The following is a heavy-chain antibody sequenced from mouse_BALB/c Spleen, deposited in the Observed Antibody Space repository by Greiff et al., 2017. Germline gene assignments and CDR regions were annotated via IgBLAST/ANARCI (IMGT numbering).Heavy chain of an antibody. CDR3: TREGNYGNYFDY. D-gene: IGHD2-1*01. Sequence: EVMLVESGGGLVKPGGSLKLSCAASGFTFSSYTMSWVRQTPEKRLEWVATISSGGSYTYYPDSVKGRFTISRDNAKNTLYLQMSSLKSEDTAMYYCTREGNYGNYFDYWGQGTTLTVSS. V-gene: IGHV5-6-4*01. J-gene: IGHJ2*01. CDR1: GFTFSSYT. CDR2: ISSGGSYT.